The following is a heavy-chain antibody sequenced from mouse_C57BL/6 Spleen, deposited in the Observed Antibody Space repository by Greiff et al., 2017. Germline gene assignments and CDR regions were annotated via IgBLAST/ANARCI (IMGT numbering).Heavy chain of an antibody. CDR2: ISYDGSN. CDR3: ASPYDYDGGAWFAY. J-gene: IGHJ3*01. V-gene: IGHV3-6*01. D-gene: IGHD2-4*01. CDR1: GYSITSGYY. Sequence: EVQLQESGPGLVKPSQSLSLTCSVTGYSITSGYYWNWIRQFPGNKLEWMGYISYDGSNNYNPSLKNRISITRDTSKNQFFLKLNSVPTEDTATYYGASPYDYDGGAWFAYWGQGTLVTVSA.